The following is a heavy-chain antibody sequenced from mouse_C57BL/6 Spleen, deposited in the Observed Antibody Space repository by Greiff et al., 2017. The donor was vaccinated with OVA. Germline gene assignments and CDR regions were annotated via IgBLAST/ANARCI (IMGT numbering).Heavy chain of an antibody. CDR2: ISYDGSN. J-gene: IGHJ2*01. CDR3: ARGGDYYGSSFDY. Sequence: EVQLVESGPGLVKPSQSLSLTCSVTGYSITSGYYWNWIRQFPGNKLEWMGYISYDGSNNYNPSLKNRISITRDTSKNQFFLKLNSVTTEDTATYYCARGGDYYGSSFDYWGQGTTLTVSS. D-gene: IGHD1-1*01. CDR1: GYSITSGYY. V-gene: IGHV3-6*01.